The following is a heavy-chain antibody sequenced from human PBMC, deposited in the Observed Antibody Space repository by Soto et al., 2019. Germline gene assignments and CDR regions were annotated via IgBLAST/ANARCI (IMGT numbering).Heavy chain of an antibody. V-gene: IGHV4-59*01. J-gene: IGHJ5*02. D-gene: IGHD3-3*01. CDR3: ARSGTIFGVVTNNWFDP. CDR2: IYYSGST. CDR1: GGSISSYY. Sequence: PSETLSLTCTVSGGSISSYYWSWIRQPPGKGLEWIGYIYYSGSTNYNPSLKSRVTISVDTSKNQFSLKLSSVTAADTAAYYCARSGTIFGVVTNNWFDPWGQGTLVTVSS.